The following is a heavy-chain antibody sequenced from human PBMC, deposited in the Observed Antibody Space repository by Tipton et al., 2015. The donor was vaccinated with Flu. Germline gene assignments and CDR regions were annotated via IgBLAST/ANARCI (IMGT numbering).Heavy chain of an antibody. CDR2: IFPVPEIP. Sequence: QLVQSGAEVKKPGSSVKVSCKASGGTSSGDAISWVRQAPGQGLEWMGRIFPVPEIPNYAQKFQGRVTITADRSTDTVYMELSSLKSDDSAVYYCAKTLGPLGVLGDWGHGTLVTVSS. CDR3: AKTLGPLGVLGD. J-gene: IGHJ4*01. CDR1: GGTSSGDA. D-gene: IGHD1-26*01. V-gene: IGHV1-69*09.